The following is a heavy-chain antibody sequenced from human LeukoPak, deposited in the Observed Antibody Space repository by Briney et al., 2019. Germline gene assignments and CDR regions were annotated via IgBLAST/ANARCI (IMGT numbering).Heavy chain of an antibody. CDR2: LYAGGAT. CDR3: ARGNGNVGGRLDP. V-gene: IGHV3-66*01. J-gene: IGHJ5*02. CDR1: GFSVSGIH. D-gene: IGHD2-8*01. Sequence: GGSLRLSCVASGFSVSGIHMNWVRQAPGKDLEWVSGLYAGGATYYADSMGGRFTISRDYSKNTLYLQMTNLRVDDTAIYYCARGNGNVGGRLDPWGQGTRVTVSS.